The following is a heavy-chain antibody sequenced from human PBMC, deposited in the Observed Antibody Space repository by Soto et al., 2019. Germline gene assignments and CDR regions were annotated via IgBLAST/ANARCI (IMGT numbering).Heavy chain of an antibody. Sequence: GESLKISCKGSGYSFTSYWISWVRQMPGKGLEWMGRIDPSDSYTNYSPSFQGHVTISADKSISTAYLQWSSLKASDTALYYCASGSTALYYYYGMDVWGQGTTVTV. CDR2: IDPSDSYT. D-gene: IGHD6-6*01. CDR3: ASGSTALYYYYGMDV. V-gene: IGHV5-10-1*01. J-gene: IGHJ6*02. CDR1: GYSFTSYW.